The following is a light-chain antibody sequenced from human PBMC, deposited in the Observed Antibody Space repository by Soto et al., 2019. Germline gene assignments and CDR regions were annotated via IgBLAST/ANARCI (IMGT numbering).Light chain of an antibody. Sequence: QSVLTQPPSASGSPGQSVTISCTGTSSDVGRYNFVSWYQQHPGKAPQLIIYEVTKRPSGVPDRFSGSKSGNTASLTVSGLQAADQADYYCVSYAGSTTVFGTGTKLTVL. V-gene: IGLV2-8*01. J-gene: IGLJ1*01. CDR3: VSYAGSTTV. CDR1: SSDVGRYNF. CDR2: EVT.